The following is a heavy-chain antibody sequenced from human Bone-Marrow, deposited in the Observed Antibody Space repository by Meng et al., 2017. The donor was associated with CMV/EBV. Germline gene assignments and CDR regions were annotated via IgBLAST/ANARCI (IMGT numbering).Heavy chain of an antibody. CDR2: ISSSGSTI. J-gene: IGHJ4*02. CDR3: ASLDTAMDNDY. Sequence: GGSLRLCCAASGFTFSSYGMNWVRQAPGKGLEWVSYISSSGSTIYYADSVKGRFTISRDNAKNSLYLQMNSLRAEDTAVYYCASLDTAMDNDYWSQGTLVNVAS. V-gene: IGHV3-48*03. CDR1: GFTFSSYG. D-gene: IGHD5-18*01.